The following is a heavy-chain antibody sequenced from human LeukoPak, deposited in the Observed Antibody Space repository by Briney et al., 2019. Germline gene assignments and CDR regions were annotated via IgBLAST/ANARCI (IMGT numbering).Heavy chain of an antibody. CDR2: IGSSGSAI. V-gene: IGHV3-48*03. Sequence: GGSLRLSCAASGFTFSSYEMNWVRQAPGKGLEWVSYIGSSGSAIYYGDSVKGRFTISRDNAKNSLYLQMISLRAEDTAVYYCARDRGRNWFDSWGQGTLVTVSS. D-gene: IGHD6-25*01. CDR1: GFTFSSYE. CDR3: ARDRGRNWFDS. J-gene: IGHJ5*01.